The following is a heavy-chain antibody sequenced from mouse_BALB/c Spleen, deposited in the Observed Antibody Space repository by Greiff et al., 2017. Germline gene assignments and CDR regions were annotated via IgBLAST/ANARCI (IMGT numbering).Heavy chain of an antibody. CDR3: ARGSPFAY. J-gene: IGHJ3*01. CDR2: IDPANGNT. V-gene: IGHV14-3*02. Sequence: EVKLMESGAELVKPGASVKLSCTASGFNIKDTYMHWVKQRPEQGLEWIGRIDPANGNTKYDPKFQGKATITADTSSNTAYLQLSSLTSEDTAVYYCARGSPFAYWGQGTLVTVSA. CDR1: GFNIKDTY.